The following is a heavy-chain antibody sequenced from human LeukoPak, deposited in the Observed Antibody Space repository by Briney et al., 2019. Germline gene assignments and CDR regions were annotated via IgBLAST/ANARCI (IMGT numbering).Heavy chain of an antibody. D-gene: IGHD3-22*01. J-gene: IGHJ4*02. V-gene: IGHV3-23*01. CDR1: GFTFSSYA. Sequence: PGGSLRLSCAASGFTFSSYAMSWVRQAPGKGLEWVSAISGSGGSTYYADSVKGRFTISRDNSKNTLYLQMNSLRAEDTAVYYCAKERRGYDSSGYYFAILYWGQGTLVTVSS. CDR3: AKERRGYDSSGYYFAILY. CDR2: ISGSGGST.